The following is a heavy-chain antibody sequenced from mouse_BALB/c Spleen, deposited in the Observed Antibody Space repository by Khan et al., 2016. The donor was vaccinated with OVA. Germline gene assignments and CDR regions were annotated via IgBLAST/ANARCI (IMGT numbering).Heavy chain of an antibody. CDR3: GRHGYGGFAY. D-gene: IGHD2-2*01. CDR1: GYTFTDYI. CDR2: INPNNGDT. Sequence: VRLQQSGPELVKPGASVKIPCKASGYTFTDYIIDWVKQSHGRSLEWIGDINPNNGDTIYNQKFKVKATLTVDKSSSTAYMELRSLTSEDTAVYYCGRHGYGGFAYWGQGTLVTVSA. J-gene: IGHJ3*01. V-gene: IGHV1-18*01.